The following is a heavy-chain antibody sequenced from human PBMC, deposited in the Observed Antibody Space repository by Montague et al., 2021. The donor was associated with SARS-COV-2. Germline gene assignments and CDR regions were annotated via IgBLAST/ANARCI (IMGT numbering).Heavy chain of an antibody. V-gene: IGHV6-1*01. CDR2: TYYRSKWYN. CDR1: GDSVSSNSAA. CDR3: ASGRMVPYSSSWKTFYYYYGMDV. J-gene: IGHJ6*04. D-gene: IGHD6-13*01. Sequence: CAISGDSVSSNSAAWNWIRQSPSRGLEWLGRTYYRSKWYNDYAVSVKSRITINPDTSKNQFSLQLNSVTPEDTAVYYCASGRMVPYSSSWKTFYYYYGMDVWGKGNTVTVS.